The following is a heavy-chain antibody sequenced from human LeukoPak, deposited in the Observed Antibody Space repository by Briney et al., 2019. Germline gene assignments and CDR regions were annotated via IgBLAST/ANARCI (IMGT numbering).Heavy chain of an antibody. CDR3: ARDYTLTLGTTTYFQH. J-gene: IGHJ1*01. CDR2: INTNTGNP. V-gene: IGHV7-4-1*02. CDR1: GYIFDIYA. Sequence: ASVTVSCKASGYIFDIYALIWVRQAPGQGLELMGWINTNTGNPTYAQGFTGRFVFSLDTSVSTAYLRISSLKAEDTAVYYCARDYTLTLGTTTYFQHWGQGTLVTVSS. D-gene: IGHD1-7*01.